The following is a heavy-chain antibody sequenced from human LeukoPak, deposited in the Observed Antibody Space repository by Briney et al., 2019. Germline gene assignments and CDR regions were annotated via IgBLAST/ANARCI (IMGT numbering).Heavy chain of an antibody. D-gene: IGHD5-18*01. V-gene: IGHV4-4*07. CDR1: GGSISSYY. Sequence: SETLSLTCTVPGGSISSYYWSWIRRPAGKGLEWIGRIYTSGSTNYNPSLKSRVTMSVDTSKNQFSLKLSSVTAADTAVYYCARTDTAMGSFDYWGQGTLVTVSS. J-gene: IGHJ4*02. CDR3: ARTDTAMGSFDY. CDR2: IYTSGST.